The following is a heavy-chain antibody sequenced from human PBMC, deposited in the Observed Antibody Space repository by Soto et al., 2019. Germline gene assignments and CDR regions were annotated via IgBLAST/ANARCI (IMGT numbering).Heavy chain of an antibody. V-gene: IGHV3-43*01. CDR1: GFTFDDYT. J-gene: IGHJ6*02. Sequence: GGSLRLSCAASGFTFDDYTMHWVRQAPGKGLEWVPLISWDGGSTYYADSVKGRFTISRDNSKNSLYLQMNSLGTEDTALYYCAKDYYYGMDVWGQGTTVTVSS. CDR2: ISWDGGST. CDR3: AKDYYYGMDV.